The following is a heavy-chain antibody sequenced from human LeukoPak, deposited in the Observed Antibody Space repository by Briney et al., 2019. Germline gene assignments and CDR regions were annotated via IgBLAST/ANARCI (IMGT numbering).Heavy chain of an antibody. CDR1: GGSISSTNYY. CDR3: ARRRYGLAVAGTFDY. V-gene: IGHV4-39*01. D-gene: IGHD6-19*01. CDR2: IYYGGGT. Sequence: SETLSLTCTVSGGSISSTNYYWGWIRQPPGKGLEWIGSIYYGGGTYYNPSLKSRVTISVDTSKNQFSLKLNSVTAADTAVYYCARRRYGLAVAGTFDYWGQGTLVTVSS. J-gene: IGHJ4*02.